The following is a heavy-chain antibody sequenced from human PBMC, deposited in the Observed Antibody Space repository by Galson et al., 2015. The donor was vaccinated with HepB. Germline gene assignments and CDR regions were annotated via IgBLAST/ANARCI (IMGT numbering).Heavy chain of an antibody. J-gene: IGHJ4*02. V-gene: IGHV1-8*01. CDR2: MNPNSGNT. Sequence: SVKVSCRASGYTFTSYDINWVRQATGQGLEWMGWMNPNSGNTGYAQKLQGRVTMTTDTSTSTAYMELRSLRSDDTAVYYCARDGKQLVPRAINYWGQGTLVTVSS. CDR1: GYTFTSYD. CDR3: ARDGKQLVPRAINY. D-gene: IGHD6-6*01.